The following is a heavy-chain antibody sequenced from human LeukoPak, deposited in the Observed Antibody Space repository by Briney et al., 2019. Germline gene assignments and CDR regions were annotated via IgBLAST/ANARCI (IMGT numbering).Heavy chain of an antibody. Sequence: PGGSLGLSCAASGFTVSSNYMSWVRQAPGKGLEWVSVIYSGGSTYYADSVKGRFTISRDNSKNTLYLQMNSLRAEDTAVYYCARAQYYDSSGYYYRYYFDYWGQGTLVTVSS. CDR1: GFTVSSNY. D-gene: IGHD3-22*01. V-gene: IGHV3-53*01. J-gene: IGHJ4*02. CDR3: ARAQYYDSSGYYYRYYFDY. CDR2: IYSGGST.